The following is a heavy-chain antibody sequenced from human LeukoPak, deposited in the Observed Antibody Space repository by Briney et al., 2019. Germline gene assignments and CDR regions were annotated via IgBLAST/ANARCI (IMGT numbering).Heavy chain of an antibody. Sequence: SETLSLTCTVSGGSISSYYWSWIRQPPGQGLEWIGYIYYSGSTNYNPSLKSRVTISVDTSKNQFSPKLSSVTAADTAVYYCARSGDCSGGSCYVGYFDLWGRGTLVTVSS. CDR3: ARSGDCSGGSCYVGYFDL. J-gene: IGHJ2*01. CDR2: IYYSGST. CDR1: GGSISSYY. V-gene: IGHV4-59*08. D-gene: IGHD2-15*01.